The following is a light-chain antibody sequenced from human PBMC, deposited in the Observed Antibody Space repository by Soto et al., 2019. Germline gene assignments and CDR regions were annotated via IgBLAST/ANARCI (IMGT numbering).Light chain of an antibody. Sequence: DIQMTQSPSTLSASVGDRVTITCWASQSISSWLAWYQQKPGKAPKLLIYDASSLESGVPSRFSGSGSGTEFTLTISSLQPDDFATYYCQQYNSYSATFGQGTKVDIK. J-gene: IGKJ1*01. CDR3: QQYNSYSAT. CDR1: QSISSW. CDR2: DAS. V-gene: IGKV1-5*01.